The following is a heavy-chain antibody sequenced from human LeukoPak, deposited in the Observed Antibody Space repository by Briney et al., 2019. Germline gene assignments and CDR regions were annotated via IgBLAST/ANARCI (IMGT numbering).Heavy chain of an antibody. Sequence: PGGSLRLSCAASGFTFRTYGIHWVRQAPGKGLEWVAVISGGGDTTYYADSVKGRFTISRDNSKSTLFLQMNSLRAEDTAVYYCARDPENMLHSYGLVAFDIWGQGTMVTVSS. CDR3: ARDPENMLHSYGLVAFDI. CDR2: ISGGGDTT. V-gene: IGHV3-23*01. D-gene: IGHD5-18*01. J-gene: IGHJ3*02. CDR1: GFTFRTYG.